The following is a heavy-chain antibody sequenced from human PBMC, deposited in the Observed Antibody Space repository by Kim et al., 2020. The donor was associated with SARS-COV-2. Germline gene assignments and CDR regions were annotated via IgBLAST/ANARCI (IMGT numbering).Heavy chain of an antibody. CDR1: GFTFSSYD. Sequence: GGSLRLSCAASGFTFSSYDMHWVRQATGKGLEWVSAIGTAGDTYYPGSVKGRFTISRENAKNSLYLQMNSLRAGDTAVYYCARVGSGWYRRYFDLWGRGTLVTVSS. CDR2: IGTAGDT. CDR3: ARVGSGWYRRYFDL. D-gene: IGHD6-19*01. J-gene: IGHJ2*01. V-gene: IGHV3-13*04.